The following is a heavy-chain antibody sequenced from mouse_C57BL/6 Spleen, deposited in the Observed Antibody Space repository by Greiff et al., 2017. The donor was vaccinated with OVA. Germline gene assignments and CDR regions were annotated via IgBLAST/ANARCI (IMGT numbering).Heavy chain of an antibody. Sequence: VKLVESGPGLVQPSQSLSITCTVSGFSLTSYGVHWVRQSPGKGLEWLGVIWRGGSTDYNAAFMSRLSITKDNSKSQVFFKMNSLQADDTAIYYCAISYYSNFWFAYWGQGTLVTVSA. CDR1: GFSLTSYG. D-gene: IGHD2-5*01. J-gene: IGHJ3*01. CDR3: AISYYSNFWFAY. CDR2: IWRGGST. V-gene: IGHV2-5*01.